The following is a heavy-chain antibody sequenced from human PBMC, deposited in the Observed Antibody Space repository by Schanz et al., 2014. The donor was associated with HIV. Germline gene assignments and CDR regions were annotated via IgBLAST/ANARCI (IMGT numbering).Heavy chain of an antibody. V-gene: IGHV3-30*03. CDR3: ARGGGKGEYSSFFMDV. J-gene: IGHJ6*02. CDR2: LSFDGSLK. Sequence: QVQLVESGGGAVQPGREEREKGEASGRTKRKFSMHWVRQAPGKGLEWVAALSFDGSLKTYAESVKGRFTISRDNSKSTLFLQMSSLRPGDTAIYSCARGGGKGEYSSFFMDVWGQGTTVAVSS. D-gene: IGHD4-17*01. CDR1: GRTKRKFS.